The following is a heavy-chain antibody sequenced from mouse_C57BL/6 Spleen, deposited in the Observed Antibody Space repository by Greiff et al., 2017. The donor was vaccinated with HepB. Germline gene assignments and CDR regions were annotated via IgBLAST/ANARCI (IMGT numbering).Heavy chain of an antibody. CDR1: GFTFSDYG. CDR3: VWREAGKGYYAMDY. V-gene: IGHV5-17*01. D-gene: IGHD4-1*01. Sequence: EVQRVESGGGLVKPGWSLKLSCAASGFTFSDYGMHWVRQAPQKGLEWVADISSGSSTIYYAHTVKGRFTISRDNAKNTLFLQMNSLRTKDTAMYYCVWREAGKGYYAMDYWGQGTAVTVSS. J-gene: IGHJ4*01. CDR2: ISSGSSTI.